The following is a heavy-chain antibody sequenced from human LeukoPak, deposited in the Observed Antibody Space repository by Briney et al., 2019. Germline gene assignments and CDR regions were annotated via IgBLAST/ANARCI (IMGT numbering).Heavy chain of an antibody. Sequence: GGSLRLSCAASGFTFSSYWMSCGRQAPGKGLEWVANIKQDGSEKYYVDSVKGRFTISRDNAKNSLYLQMNSLRAEATAVYSCARVPTTDAFDIWGQGTMVTVSS. D-gene: IGHD5-12*01. J-gene: IGHJ3*02. CDR2: IKQDGSEK. V-gene: IGHV3-7*01. CDR3: ARVPTTDAFDI. CDR1: GFTFSSYW.